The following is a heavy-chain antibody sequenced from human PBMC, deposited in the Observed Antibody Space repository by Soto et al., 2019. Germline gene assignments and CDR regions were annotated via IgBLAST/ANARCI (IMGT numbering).Heavy chain of an antibody. CDR3: ARHPRIFGVVLTDY. D-gene: IGHD3-3*01. J-gene: IGHJ4*02. CDR1: GDSFSIPTYY. V-gene: IGHV4-39*01. CDR2: MSYSGST. Sequence: QLQLQESGPGQVKPSETLSLTCTVSGDSFSIPTYYWGWIRQAPGKGLQWIGAMSYSGSTFYNSSLQSRVSISVDTSKNQFSLKLSSVTAADAAVYYCARHPRIFGVVLTDYWGQGTLVTVSS.